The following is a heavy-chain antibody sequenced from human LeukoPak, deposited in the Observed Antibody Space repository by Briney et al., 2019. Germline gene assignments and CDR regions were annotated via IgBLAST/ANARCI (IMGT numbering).Heavy chain of an antibody. CDR2: IYTSGST. CDR1: GDSISSGSYY. D-gene: IGHD6-25*01. V-gene: IGHV4-61*02. CDR3: AREGCPAADDWCYMDV. J-gene: IGHJ6*03. Sequence: NASETLSLPCTVSGDSISSGSYYWSWIPQPAGKGLEWIGRIYTSGSTNYNPSLKSRVTISVDTSKNQFSLKLSSVTAADTAVYYCAREGCPAADDWCYMDVWGKGTTVTISS.